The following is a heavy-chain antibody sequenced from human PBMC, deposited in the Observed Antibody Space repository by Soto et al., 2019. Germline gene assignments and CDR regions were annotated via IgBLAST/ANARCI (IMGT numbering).Heavy chain of an antibody. V-gene: IGHV3-33*08. J-gene: IGHJ6*02. CDR3: AKPPYSSSPYYYYGMDV. Sequence: PGGSLRLSCAASGFTFSSYAMHWVRQAPGKGLEWVAVIWYDGSNKYYADSVKGRFTISRDNSKNTLYLQMNSLRAEDTAAYYCAKPPYSSSPYYYYGMDVWGQGTTVTVSS. D-gene: IGHD6-6*01. CDR1: GFTFSSYA. CDR2: IWYDGSNK.